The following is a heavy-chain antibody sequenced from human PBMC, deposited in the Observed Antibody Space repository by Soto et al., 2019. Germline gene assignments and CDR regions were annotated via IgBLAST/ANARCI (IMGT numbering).Heavy chain of an antibody. CDR2: IYWDDDE. D-gene: IGHD3-10*01. CDR1: GFSLTTRGVA. J-gene: IGHJ4*02. V-gene: IGHV2-5*02. CDR3: AHRPRGFSYYFDY. Sequence: QITLKESGPTLVKPTQTLTLTCTFSGFSLTTRGVAVGWIRQPPGKALEWLALIYWDDDEGYSPSLKSRLTITKNTSKNEVVLRMTNVDAVDTATYYCAHRPRGFSYYFDYWGQGTLVTVSS.